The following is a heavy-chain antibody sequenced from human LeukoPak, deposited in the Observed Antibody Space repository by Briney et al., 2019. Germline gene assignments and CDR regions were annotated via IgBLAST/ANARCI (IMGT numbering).Heavy chain of an antibody. CDR1: GGSFSGYY. CDR2: INHSGST. Sequence: SETLSLTCAVYGGSFSGYYWSWIRQPPGKGLEWIGEINHSGSTNYNPSLKSRVTISVDTSKNQFSLKLSSVTAADTAVYYCARNRDGYNSFDYWGQGTLITVSS. D-gene: IGHD5-24*01. J-gene: IGHJ4*02. V-gene: IGHV4-34*01. CDR3: ARNRDGYNSFDY.